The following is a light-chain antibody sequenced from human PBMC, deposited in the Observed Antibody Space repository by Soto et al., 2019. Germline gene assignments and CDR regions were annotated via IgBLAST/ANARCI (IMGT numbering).Light chain of an antibody. V-gene: IGLV7-46*01. CDR1: TGSVTGGHD. J-gene: IGLJ3*02. CDR3: LLSHGRARV. CDR2: DTS. Sequence: QTVVTKEPSLTVSPGGTVTLTCGSNTGSVTGGHDHYWFQRKPGQAPRTLIYDTSNKHSWTPARFSGSLLGAKAAVTLSGAQPEDEAEYYCLLSHGRARVFGGGTKLTVL.